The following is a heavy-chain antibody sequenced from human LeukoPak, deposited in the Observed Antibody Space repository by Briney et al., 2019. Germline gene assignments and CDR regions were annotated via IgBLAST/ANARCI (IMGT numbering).Heavy chain of an antibody. J-gene: IGHJ4*02. D-gene: IGHD3-9*01. CDR1: GGTFSSYA. CDR2: IIPIFGTA. Sequence: AAVTVSYKASGGTFSSYAISWVRQAPGQGLEWVGGIIPIFGTANYAQKFQGRVTITADRYTSTAYMELSSLRSEDTAVYYCARGRSARYDILTGYYEFDYWGQGTLVTVSS. V-gene: IGHV1-69*06. CDR3: ARGRSARYDILTGYYEFDY.